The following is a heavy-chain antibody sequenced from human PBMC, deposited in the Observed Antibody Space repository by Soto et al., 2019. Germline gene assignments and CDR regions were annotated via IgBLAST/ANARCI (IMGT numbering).Heavy chain of an antibody. V-gene: IGHV1-46*01. J-gene: IGHJ5*02. CDR1: GYTFTIYY. Sequence: ASVKVSCKASGYTFTIYYMHCVLQSPLQWLDWMGIINPGGGSTSYAQKFQGRVTMTRDTSTSTVYMELSSLRSEDTAVYYCARDRYGQWLTHNWFDPWGQGTLVTVSS. D-gene: IGHD6-19*01. CDR3: ARDRYGQWLTHNWFDP. CDR2: INPGGGST.